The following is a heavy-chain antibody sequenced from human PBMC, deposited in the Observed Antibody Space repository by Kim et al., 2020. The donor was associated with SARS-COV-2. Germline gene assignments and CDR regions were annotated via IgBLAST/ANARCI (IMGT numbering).Heavy chain of an antibody. CDR3: ARDASITMIVAVITYYF. J-gene: IGHJ4*01. D-gene: IGHD3-22*01. CDR1: GFTFSSYA. Sequence: GGSLRLSCAASGFTFSSYAMHWVRQAPGKGLEWVAVISYDGSNKYYADSVKGRFTISRDNSKKTLDPQMNSLRAEDTAVYYCARDASITMIVAVITYYF. CDR2: ISYDGSNK. V-gene: IGHV3-30*04.